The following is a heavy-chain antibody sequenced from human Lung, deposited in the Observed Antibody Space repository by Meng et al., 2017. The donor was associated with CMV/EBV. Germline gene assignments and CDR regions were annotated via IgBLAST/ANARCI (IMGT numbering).Heavy chain of an antibody. D-gene: IGHD2-8*02. CDR2: IIPIFGTA. CDR1: CGTFSSYA. Sequence: SVXVTCKASCGTFSSYAFSWVRQAPGQGLEWMGGIIPIFGTANYAQEFQGRVTITADKSTSTAYMELSSLRSAETAVYYCARDGGVGSGGYFDFSGQGTLVTVSS. CDR3: ARDGGVGSGGYFDF. V-gene: IGHV1-69*06. J-gene: IGHJ4*02.